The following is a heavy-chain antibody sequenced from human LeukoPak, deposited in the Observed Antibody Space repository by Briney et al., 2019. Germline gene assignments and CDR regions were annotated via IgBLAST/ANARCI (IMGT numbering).Heavy chain of an antibody. CDR2: IAFDGSEK. CDR1: GFTFTNFA. Sequence: QSGGSLRLSCVASGFTFTNFAMHWVRHAPGKGLEGVALIAFDGSEKYYADSVKGRFTISRDNSKNTLYLQLNSLTSEDTAVYFCARDPPGRGAYHFDYWGQGTLVTVSS. CDR3: ARDPPGRGAYHFDY. D-gene: IGHD3-16*01. V-gene: IGHV3-30*04. J-gene: IGHJ4*02.